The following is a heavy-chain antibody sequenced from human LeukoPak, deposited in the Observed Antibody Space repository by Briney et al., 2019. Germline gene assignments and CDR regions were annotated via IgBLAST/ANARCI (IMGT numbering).Heavy chain of an antibody. CDR3: ARGARRVVITSYYYYYYMDV. Sequence: ASVKVSCKASGGTFSSYAVSWVRLTPGQGLEWLGWMNPNSGNTGYAQKFQGRVTMTRNTSISTAYMELSSLRSEDTAVYYCARGARRVVITSYYYYYYMDVWGKGTTVTISS. J-gene: IGHJ6*03. D-gene: IGHD3-22*01. CDR2: MNPNSGNT. CDR1: GGTFSSYA. V-gene: IGHV1-8*01.